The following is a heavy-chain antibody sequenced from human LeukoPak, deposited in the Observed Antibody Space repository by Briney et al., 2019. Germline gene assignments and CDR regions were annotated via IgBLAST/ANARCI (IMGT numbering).Heavy chain of an antibody. Sequence: SETLSLTCAVYGGSFSGYYWSWIRQPPGKGLEWIGEINHSGSTNYNPSLKSRVTISVDTSKNQFSLKLSSVTAADTAVYYCASPYSGSSSGGYWGQGTLVTVSS. J-gene: IGHJ4*02. D-gene: IGHD6-6*01. CDR3: ASPYSGSSSGGY. CDR2: INHSGST. V-gene: IGHV4-34*01. CDR1: GGSFSGYY.